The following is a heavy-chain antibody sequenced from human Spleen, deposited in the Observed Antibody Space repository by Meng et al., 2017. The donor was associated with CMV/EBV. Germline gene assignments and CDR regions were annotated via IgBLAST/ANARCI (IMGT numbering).Heavy chain of an antibody. CDR2: TYYRSKWYN. CDR1: GDSVSSNSVA. Sequence: LRLSCAISGDSVSSNSVAWNWIRQSPSRGLEWRGRTYYRSKWYNDYAVSVRSRMSINADTSKNQFSLQLNSVTPEDTAIYYCTRQNGGNDYWGQGTLVTVSS. V-gene: IGHV6-1*01. CDR3: TRQNGGNDY. J-gene: IGHJ4*02.